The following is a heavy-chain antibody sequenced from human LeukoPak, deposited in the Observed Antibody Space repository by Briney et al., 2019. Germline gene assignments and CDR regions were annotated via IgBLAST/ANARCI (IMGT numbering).Heavy chain of an antibody. D-gene: IGHD2-15*01. Sequence: NPSETLSLTCAVYGGSFSGYYWSWIRQPPGKGLEWIGEINHSGSTNYNPSLKSRVTISVDTSKNQFSLKLSSVTAADTAVYYCARDRDVDDFDSWGHGTLVTVSS. V-gene: IGHV4-34*01. CDR3: ARDRDVDDFDS. CDR1: GGSFSGYY. CDR2: INHSGST. J-gene: IGHJ4*01.